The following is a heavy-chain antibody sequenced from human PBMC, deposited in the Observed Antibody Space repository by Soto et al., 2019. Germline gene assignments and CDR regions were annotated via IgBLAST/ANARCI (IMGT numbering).Heavy chain of an antibody. CDR3: SVGEDGDYRHPRNDGFEI. Sequence: QVQLVQSGAEVKKPGSSVKVSCKASGGSFGSNSITWVRQAPGQGLEWMGRIIPILDMTNYPQKFQDRVKITADKSTSTVYMDLSSLRSEDTAMYYCSVGEDGDYRHPRNDGFEIWGQGTKVTVSS. J-gene: IGHJ3*02. CDR2: IIPILDMT. V-gene: IGHV1-69*02. CDR1: GGSFGSNS. D-gene: IGHD4-17*01.